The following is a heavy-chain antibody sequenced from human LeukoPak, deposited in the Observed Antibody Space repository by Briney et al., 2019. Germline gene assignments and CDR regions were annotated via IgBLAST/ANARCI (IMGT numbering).Heavy chain of an antibody. CDR2: INHSGST. Sequence: SETLSLTCAVCGGSFSGYYWSWIRQPPGKGLEWIGEINHSGSTNYNPSLTGRVTISVDPSKNQFSLKLSSVTAADTAVYYCARDGSRGGIFDYWGQGTLVTVSS. D-gene: IGHD3-16*01. CDR1: GGSFSGYY. CDR3: ARDGSRGGIFDY. V-gene: IGHV4-34*01. J-gene: IGHJ4*02.